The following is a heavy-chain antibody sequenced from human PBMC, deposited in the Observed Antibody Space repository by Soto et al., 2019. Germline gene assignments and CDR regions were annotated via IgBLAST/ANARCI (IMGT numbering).Heavy chain of an antibody. J-gene: IGHJ4*02. V-gene: IGHV3-7*03. D-gene: IGHD6-19*01. CDR1: GFTFSCHL. CDR2: IKQDGSEK. CDR3: AREIGIAVADYFDY. Sequence: LXLSCASSGFTFSCHLMSWCLQAPGKGLEWVANIKQDGSEKYYVNSVKGRFTISRDNAKNSLYLQMNSLRAEDTAVYYCAREIGIAVADYFDYWGQGTLVTVSS.